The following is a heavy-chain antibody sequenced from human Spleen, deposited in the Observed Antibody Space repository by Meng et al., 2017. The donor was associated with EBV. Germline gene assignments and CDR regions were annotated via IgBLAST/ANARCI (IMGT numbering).Heavy chain of an antibody. CDR2: IYHSGST. CDR1: GDSIRCSKG. J-gene: IGHJ4*02. CDR3: ARSPGHTYGYGAPYFDN. Sequence: VQLQAPGPGLGTPSGSLSLPSAVSGDSIRCSKGWSWVRQPPGKGLEWIGEIYHSGSTNHNPSLKSRVTISVDNSKNQFSLKLSSVTAADTAVYYCARSPGHTYGYGAPYFDNWGQGTLVTVSS. D-gene: IGHD5-18*01. V-gene: IGHV4-4*02.